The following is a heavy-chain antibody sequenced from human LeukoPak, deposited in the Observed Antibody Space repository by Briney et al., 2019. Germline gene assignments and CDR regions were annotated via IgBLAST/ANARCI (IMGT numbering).Heavy chain of an antibody. J-gene: IGHJ6*03. Sequence: SETLSLTCTVSGASITNTYFYWSWIRQHPGKGLEWIGYIRYSGSTYHNPSLKNRLAISLDASRNQFSLDLSSVTAADTAVYHCARGFYYDNYMDVWCNGTTVTVSS. V-gene: IGHV4-31*03. D-gene: IGHD3-22*01. CDR2: IRYSGST. CDR3: ARGFYYDNYMDV. CDR1: GASITNTYFY.